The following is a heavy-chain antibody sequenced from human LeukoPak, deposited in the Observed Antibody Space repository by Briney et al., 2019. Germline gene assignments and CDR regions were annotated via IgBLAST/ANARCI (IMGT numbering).Heavy chain of an antibody. D-gene: IGHD6-19*01. CDR2: IIPIFGTA. Sequence: SVKVSCKASGGTFSSYAISWVRQAPGQGLEWMGGIIPIFGTANYAQKFQGRVTITADESTSTAYMELSSLRSEDTAVYYCARENDAVAGPHFDYWGQGTLVTVSS. J-gene: IGHJ4*02. CDR1: GGTFSSYA. CDR3: ARENDAVAGPHFDY. V-gene: IGHV1-69*13.